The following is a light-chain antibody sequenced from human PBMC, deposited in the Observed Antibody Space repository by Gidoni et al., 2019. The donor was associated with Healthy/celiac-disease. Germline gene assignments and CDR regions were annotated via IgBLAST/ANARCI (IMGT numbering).Light chain of an antibody. Sequence: DIQMTQSPSSLSASVGDRVTITCRASQSISSYLNWYQQKPGKAPKLLIYAASSLQTGVPSRLSGSGSGTDFTITISSLQPEDFATDYCQQRYSTPRTFGQGTKVEIK. J-gene: IGKJ1*01. V-gene: IGKV1-39*01. CDR3: QQRYSTPRT. CDR1: QSISSY. CDR2: AAS.